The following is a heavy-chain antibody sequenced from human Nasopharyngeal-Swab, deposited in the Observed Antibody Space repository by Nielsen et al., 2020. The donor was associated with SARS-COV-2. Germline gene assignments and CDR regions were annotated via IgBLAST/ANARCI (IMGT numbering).Heavy chain of an antibody. CDR3: ARDSGIVGAPWDAFDI. V-gene: IGHV3-66*01. J-gene: IGHJ3*02. CDR2: IYSGGST. Sequence: WIRQPPGKGLEWVSVIYSGGSTYYADSVKGRFTISRDNSKNTLYLQMNSLRAEDTVVYYCARDSGIVGAPWDAFDIWGQGTMVTVSS. D-gene: IGHD1-26*01.